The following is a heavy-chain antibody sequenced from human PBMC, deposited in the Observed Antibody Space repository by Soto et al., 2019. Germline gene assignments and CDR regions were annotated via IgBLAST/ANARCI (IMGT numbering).Heavy chain of an antibody. CDR2: IYFIGTT. Sequence: QLQLQESGPGLGRPSETLSLTCTVSSGSISSSTTHWAWIRQPQGKGLEWIGSIYFIGTTYYGPSLKTRVTLFVDTSKNQFSLKLTSVTATDTAVYYCAAEISSAGHYWGQGTLVTVSS. D-gene: IGHD6-13*01. CDR3: AAEISSAGHY. V-gene: IGHV4-39*01. J-gene: IGHJ4*02. CDR1: SGSISSSTTH.